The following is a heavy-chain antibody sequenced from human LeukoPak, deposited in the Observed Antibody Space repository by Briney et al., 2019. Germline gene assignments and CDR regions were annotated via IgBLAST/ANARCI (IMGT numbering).Heavy chain of an antibody. CDR2: IYYSGST. Sequence: SETLSLTCTVSGGSISSSSYYWGWIRQPPGKGPEWIGSIYYSGSTYYNPSLKSRVTISVDTSKNQFSLKLSSVTAADTAVYYCASRTKLGPGEDAFDIWGQGTMVTVSS. V-gene: IGHV4-39*01. CDR1: GGSISSSSYY. J-gene: IGHJ3*02. D-gene: IGHD3-10*01. CDR3: ASRTKLGPGEDAFDI.